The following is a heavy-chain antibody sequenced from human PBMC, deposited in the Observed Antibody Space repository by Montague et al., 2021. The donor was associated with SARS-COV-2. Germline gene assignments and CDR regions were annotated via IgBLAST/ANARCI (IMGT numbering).Heavy chain of an antibody. D-gene: IGHD3-10*01. J-gene: IGHJ6*02. CDR2: SSGSDGGT. V-gene: IGHV3-23*01. CDR3: AKDSYYYGLGYGMDV. Sequence: SLRLSCAASGFTFSNSAMHWVRQAPGKGLEWVSGSSGSDGGTHYADSVKGRFTISRDNSKNVLYLQINSLRAEDTALYYCAKDSYYYGLGYGMDVWGQGTTVTVSS. CDR1: GFTFSNSA.